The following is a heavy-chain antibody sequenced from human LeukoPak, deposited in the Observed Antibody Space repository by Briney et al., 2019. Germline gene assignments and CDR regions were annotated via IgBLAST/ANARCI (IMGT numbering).Heavy chain of an antibody. CDR2: IYYSGST. J-gene: IGHJ3*02. D-gene: IGHD6-19*01. CDR1: GGSISSYY. Sequence: SETLSLTCTVSGGSISSYYWSWIRQPPGKGLEWIGYIYYSGSTDYNPSLKSRVTISVDTSKNQFSLHLRSVTAADTAVYYCARDLAGPNDAFDIWGRGTMVTVSS. V-gene: IGHV4-59*01. CDR3: ARDLAGPNDAFDI.